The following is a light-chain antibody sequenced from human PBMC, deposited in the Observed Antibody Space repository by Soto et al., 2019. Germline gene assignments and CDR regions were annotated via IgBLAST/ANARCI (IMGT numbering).Light chain of an antibody. J-gene: IGKJ4*01. Sequence: DIQMTQSPSSLSASVGDRVTITCRASQSISSYLNWYQQKPGKAPKLPIYAASSLQSGVPSRFSGSGSGTNFTLTISSLQPEDFETYYCQQSYSTPLTFGGGT. CDR1: QSISSY. CDR2: AAS. V-gene: IGKV1-39*01. CDR3: QQSYSTPLT.